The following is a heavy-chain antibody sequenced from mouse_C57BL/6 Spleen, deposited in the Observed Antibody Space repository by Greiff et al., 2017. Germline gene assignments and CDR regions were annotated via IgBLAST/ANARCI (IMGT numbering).Heavy chain of an antibody. CDR1: GYSFTGYY. CDR3: ARSITTVVPFAY. D-gene: IGHD1-1*01. J-gene: IGHJ3*01. Sequence: VQLKESGPELVKPGASVQISCKASGYSFTGYYMNWVKQSPEKSLEWIGEINPSTGGTTYNQKFKAKATLTVDKSSSTAYMQLKSLTSEDSAVYYCARSITTVVPFAYWGQGTLVTVSA. CDR2: INPSTGGT. V-gene: IGHV1-42*01.